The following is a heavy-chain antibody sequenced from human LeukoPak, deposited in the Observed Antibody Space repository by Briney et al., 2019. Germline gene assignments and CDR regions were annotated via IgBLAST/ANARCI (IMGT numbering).Heavy chain of an antibody. J-gene: IGHJ4*02. V-gene: IGHV4-38-2*02. CDR3: ARDRYSDFWSGFSYYFDY. CDR1: GYSISSNYH. Sequence: SETLSLTCSVSGYSISSNYHWGWIRQPPGKGLEWIGSIYHSGSTHYNPSLKSRVTMSVDTSKNQFSLKLSSVTAADTAVYYSARDRYSDFWSGFSYYFDYWGQGTLVTVSS. CDR2: IYHSGST. D-gene: IGHD3-3*01.